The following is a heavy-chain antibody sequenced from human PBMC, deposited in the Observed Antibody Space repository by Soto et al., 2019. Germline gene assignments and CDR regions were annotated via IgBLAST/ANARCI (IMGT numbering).Heavy chain of an antibody. CDR2: INPILSMS. J-gene: IGHJ4*02. CDR3: ATSYGSGYRAFDS. CDR1: GDTFSFYT. D-gene: IGHD3-10*01. Sequence: QVQLVQSGAEVKKPGSSVKVSCKASGDTFSFYTINWVRQAPGLGLEWVGRINPILSMSNYAQKFQGRVTXPXEXATNTAYMELRSLRSEDTAMYFCATSYGSGYRAFDSWGQGALVTVSS. V-gene: IGHV1-69*02.